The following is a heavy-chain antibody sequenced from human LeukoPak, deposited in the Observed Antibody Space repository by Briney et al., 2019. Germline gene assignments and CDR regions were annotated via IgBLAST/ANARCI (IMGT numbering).Heavy chain of an antibody. CDR2: MNPNSGNT. Sequence: ASVKVSCKASGYTFTSYDINWVRQATGQGLEWMGWMNPNSGNTGYAQKFQGRVTMTKNTSISTAYMEPSSLRSEDTAVYYCATHYYDSSGYYSLLVYWGQGTLVTVSS. CDR1: GYTFTSYD. J-gene: IGHJ4*02. D-gene: IGHD3-22*01. V-gene: IGHV1-8*01. CDR3: ATHYYDSSGYYSLLVY.